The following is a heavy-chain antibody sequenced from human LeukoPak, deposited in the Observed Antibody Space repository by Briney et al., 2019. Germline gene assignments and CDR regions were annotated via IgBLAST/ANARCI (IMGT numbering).Heavy chain of an antibody. J-gene: IGHJ4*02. CDR1: GYTFTSYA. CDR2: INAGNGNT. CDR3: ARHSSSRPVD. V-gene: IGHV1-3*01. Sequence: ASVKVSCKASGYTFTSYAMHWVRQAPGQRLEWMGWINAGNGNTKYSQKFQGRVTITRDTSASTAYMELSRLRSDDTAMYYCARHSSSRPVDWGQGTLVTVSS. D-gene: IGHD6-13*01.